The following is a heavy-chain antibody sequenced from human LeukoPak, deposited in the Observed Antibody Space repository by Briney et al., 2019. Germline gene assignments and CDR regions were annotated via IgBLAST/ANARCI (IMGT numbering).Heavy chain of an antibody. J-gene: IGHJ6*02. CDR3: TKASSAYDSDYYGKDV. Sequence: GGSLRLSCVVSGLAVGSNYMSWVRQAPGKGLEWVSVIYSGGDTYYGDSVKGRFTISRDNAKNSLYLQMNRLRVEDTALYYCTKASSAYDSDYYGKDVWGQGTTVTVSS. D-gene: IGHD5-12*01. V-gene: IGHV3-53*05. CDR1: GLAVGSNY. CDR2: IYSGGDT.